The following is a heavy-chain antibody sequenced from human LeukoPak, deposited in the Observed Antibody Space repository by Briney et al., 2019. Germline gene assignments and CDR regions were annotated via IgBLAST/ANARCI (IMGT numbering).Heavy chain of an antibody. CDR2: ISYDGSNK. V-gene: IGHV3-30*18. D-gene: IGHD4-17*01. CDR3: AKDLSDYASYYYYGMDV. CDR1: GFTFSSYG. Sequence: GRSLRLSCAASGFTFSSYGMHWVRQAPGKGLEWVAVISYDGSNKYYADSVKGRFTISRDNSKNTLYLQMNSLRAEDTAVYYCAKDLSDYASYYYYGMDVWGQGTTVTVPS. J-gene: IGHJ6*02.